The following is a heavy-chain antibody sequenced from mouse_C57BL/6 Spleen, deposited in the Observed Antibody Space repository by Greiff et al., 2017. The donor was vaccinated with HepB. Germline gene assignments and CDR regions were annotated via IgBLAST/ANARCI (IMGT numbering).Heavy chain of an antibody. CDR3: ARAPSYYGSSYWYFDV. D-gene: IGHD1-1*01. CDR2: ISYSGST. Sequence: EVKLVESGPGMVKPSQSLSLTCTVTGYSITSGYDWHWIRHFPGNKLEWMGYISYSGSTNYNPSLKSRISITHDTSKNHFFLKLNSVTTEDTATYYCARAPSYYGSSYWYFDVWGTGTTVTVSS. J-gene: IGHJ1*03. V-gene: IGHV3-1*01. CDR1: GYSITSGYD.